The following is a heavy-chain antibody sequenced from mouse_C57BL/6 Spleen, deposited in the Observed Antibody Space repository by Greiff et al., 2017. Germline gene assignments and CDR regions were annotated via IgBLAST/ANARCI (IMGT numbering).Heavy chain of an antibody. CDR1: GFNIKDDY. J-gene: IGHJ3*01. D-gene: IGHD4-1*01. CDR2: RAPEHGDT. V-gene: IGHV14-4*01. CDR3: TSNRFAY. Sequence: EVQLQQSAAELVRPGASVKLSCTASGFNIKDDYMHWVKQRPEQGLGRIGWRAPEHGDTEYASRFQGKATITADTSSNPAYLQLSSLTSEDTAVYYCTSNRFAYGGQGTLVTVSA.